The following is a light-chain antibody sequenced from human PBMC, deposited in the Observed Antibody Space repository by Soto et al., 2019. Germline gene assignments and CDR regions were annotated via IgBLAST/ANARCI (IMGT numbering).Light chain of an antibody. CDR1: QSVSSN. V-gene: IGKV3-15*01. CDR3: QQYNYWPPYT. J-gene: IGKJ2*01. Sequence: EIVMTQSPATLSVSPGERATLSCRASQSVSSNLAWYQQKPGQAPRLLIYGASTMATGIPARFSGSGSGTEFSIPISSLQSEDFALYYCQQYNYWPPYTFGQGTKLEIK. CDR2: GAS.